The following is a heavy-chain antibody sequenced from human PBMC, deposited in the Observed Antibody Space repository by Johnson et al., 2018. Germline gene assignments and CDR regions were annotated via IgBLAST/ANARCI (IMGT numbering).Heavy chain of an antibody. CDR1: GFTFSSYA. CDR3: ARGGGSGGSDAFDI. CDR2: ISSNGGST. D-gene: IGHD2-15*01. J-gene: IGHJ3*02. V-gene: IGHV3-64*01. Sequence: VQLVESGGGFVQPGGSXRLSCAASGFTFSSYAMHWVRQAPGKGLEYVSAISSNGGSTYYANSVKGRFTISRDNSKNTTYLHMARLRAEDTAVYYGARGGGSGGSDAFDIWGQGTMVTVSS.